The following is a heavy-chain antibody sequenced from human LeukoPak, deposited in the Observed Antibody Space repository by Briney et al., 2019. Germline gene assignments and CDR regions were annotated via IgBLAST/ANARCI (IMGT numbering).Heavy chain of an antibody. D-gene: IGHD3-9*01. Sequence: SETLSLTCAVYGGSSSGYYWSWIRQPPGKGLEWIGEINHRGSTNYNPSLKSRVTISVDTSKNQFSLKLRSVTAADTAVYYCARSRVLTGYLSYYYYGMDVWGQGTTVTVSS. CDR2: INHRGST. J-gene: IGHJ6*02. CDR1: GGSSSGYY. CDR3: ARSRVLTGYLSYYYYGMDV. V-gene: IGHV4-34*01.